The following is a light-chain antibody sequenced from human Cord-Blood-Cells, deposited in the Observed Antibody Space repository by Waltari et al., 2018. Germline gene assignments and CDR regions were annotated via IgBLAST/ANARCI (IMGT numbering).Light chain of an antibody. CDR1: SSNIGSNT. CDR3: AAWDDSLNGWV. J-gene: IGLJ3*02. V-gene: IGLV1-44*01. Sequence: QSVLTQPPSASGTPGQRVTISCSGSSSNIGSNTVNWYQQLPGTAPKLLSYCNNQRPSGVPDRFSGSKSGTSASLAISGLQSEDEADYYCAAWDDSLNGWVFGGGTKLTVL. CDR2: CNN.